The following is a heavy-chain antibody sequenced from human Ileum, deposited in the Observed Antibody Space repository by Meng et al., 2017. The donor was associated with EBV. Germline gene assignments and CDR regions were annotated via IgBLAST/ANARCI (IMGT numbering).Heavy chain of an antibody. V-gene: IGHV7-4-1*02. D-gene: IGHD3-16*01. CDR1: VYTFTDRA. J-gene: IGHJ4*02. Sequence: QGQLKHTAAEVKNPAAAKKVCRKTSVYTFTDRAIKWGRQAPGQGHELRGWISTKTGNPTFAHAFTGRFVLSLDTSVNTAYLQINDLQAADTAIYYCARWTYGGSQGGLDYWGQGTLVTVSS. CDR3: ARWTYGGSQGGLDY. CDR2: ISTKTGNP.